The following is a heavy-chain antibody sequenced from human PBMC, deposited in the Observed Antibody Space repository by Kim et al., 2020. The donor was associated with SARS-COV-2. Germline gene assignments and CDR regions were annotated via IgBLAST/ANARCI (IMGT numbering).Heavy chain of an antibody. CDR1: GFTFSSYG. V-gene: IGHV3-33*05. J-gene: IGHJ4*02. CDR2: ISYDGSNK. CDR3: ARAGALLWFGELLQYYFDY. Sequence: GGSLRLSCAASGFTFSSYGMHWVRQAPGKGLEWVAVISYDGSNKYYADSVKGRFTISRDNSKNTLYLQMNSLRAEDTAVYYCARAGALLWFGELLQYYFDYWGQGTLVTVSS. D-gene: IGHD3-10*01.